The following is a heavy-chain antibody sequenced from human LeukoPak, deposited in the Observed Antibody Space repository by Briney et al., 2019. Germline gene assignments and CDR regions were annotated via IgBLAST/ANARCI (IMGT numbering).Heavy chain of an antibody. CDR3: ARKRLYYDILTGYYNMYYFDS. V-gene: IGHV3-21*01. Sequence: GGSLRLSCAASGFTFSNYSMNWVRQAPGKGLEWVSSISSRSTYIYHADSVKGRFTVSRDNAKNSLFLQMNSLRAEDTAVYYCARKRLYYDILTGYYNMYYFDSWGQGTLVTVSS. CDR2: ISSRSTYI. CDR1: GFTFSNYS. D-gene: IGHD3-9*01. J-gene: IGHJ4*02.